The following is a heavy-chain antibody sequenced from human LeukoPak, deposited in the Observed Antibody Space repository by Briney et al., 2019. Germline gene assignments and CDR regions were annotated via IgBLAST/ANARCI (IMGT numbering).Heavy chain of an antibody. CDR2: IYPGDSDT. J-gene: IGHJ4*02. CDR1: GYSFTSYW. Sequence: GESLQISCQGSGYSFTSYWIGWVRPMPGKGLGWMGIIYPGDSDTRYSPSFQGQVTISADKSISTAYLQWSSLKASDTAMYYCARRDSSSKHFDYWGQGTLVTVSS. V-gene: IGHV5-51*01. CDR3: ARRDSSSKHFDY. D-gene: IGHD6-13*01.